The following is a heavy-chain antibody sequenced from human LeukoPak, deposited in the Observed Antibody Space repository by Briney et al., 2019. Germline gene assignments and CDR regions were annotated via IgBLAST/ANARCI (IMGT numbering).Heavy chain of an antibody. Sequence: PSETLSLTCTVSGGSISSNYWSWIRQPPGKGLEWIGYIYYSGSTNYNPSLKSRVTISVDTSKNQFSLKLSSVTAADTAVYYCARDSSGYYDAFDIWGQGTMVTASS. V-gene: IGHV4-59*01. D-gene: IGHD3-22*01. CDR2: IYYSGST. CDR1: GGSISSNY. J-gene: IGHJ3*02. CDR3: ARDSSGYYDAFDI.